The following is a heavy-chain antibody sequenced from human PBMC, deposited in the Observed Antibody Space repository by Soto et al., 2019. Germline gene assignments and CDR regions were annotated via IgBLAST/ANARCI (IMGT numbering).Heavy chain of an antibody. CDR3: ARTIVGATSFGGYYFDY. CDR2: IYYSGST. V-gene: IGHV4-39*01. Sequence: SETLSLTCTVSGGSISSSSYYWGWIRQPPGKGLEWIGSIYYSGSTYYNPSLKSRVTISVDTSKNQFSLKLSSVTAADTAVYYCARTIVGATSFGGYYFDYWGQGTLVPVSS. D-gene: IGHD1-26*01. CDR1: GGSISSSSYY. J-gene: IGHJ4*02.